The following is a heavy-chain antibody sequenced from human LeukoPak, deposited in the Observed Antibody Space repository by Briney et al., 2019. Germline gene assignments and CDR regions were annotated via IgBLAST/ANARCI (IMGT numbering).Heavy chain of an antibody. J-gene: IGHJ6*02. D-gene: IGHD2-2*02. CDR3: ARQSGCSSTSCYTPGRYYYYGMDV. V-gene: IGHV4-59*08. Sequence: SETLSLTCTVSGGSISSYYWSWIRQPPGKGLEWIGYIYYSGSTNYNPSLKSRVTISVDTSKNQFSLKLSSVTAADTAVYYCARQSGCSSTSCYTPGRYYYYGMDVWGQGTTVTVS. CDR1: GGSISSYY. CDR2: IYYSGST.